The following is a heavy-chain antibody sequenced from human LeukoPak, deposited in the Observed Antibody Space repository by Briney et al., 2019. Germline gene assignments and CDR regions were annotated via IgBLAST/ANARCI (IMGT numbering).Heavy chain of an antibody. CDR2: ISVGSGTI. Sequence: EGSLRLSCAASGFTFSSFAMNWVRQAPGKGLEWLSYISVGSGTIYYADSVKGRFTISRDNAKNSLYLQMNSLRAEDTAVYYCARGRFSKSSNCFDPWGQGTLVTVSS. CDR1: GFTFSSFA. V-gene: IGHV3-48*01. J-gene: IGHJ5*02. CDR3: ARGRFSKSSNCFDP. D-gene: IGHD3-16*01.